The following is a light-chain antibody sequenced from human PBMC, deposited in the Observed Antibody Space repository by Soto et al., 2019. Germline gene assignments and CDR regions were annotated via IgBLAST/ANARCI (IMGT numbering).Light chain of an antibody. J-gene: IGKJ1*01. Sequence: DIVLTQSPCTLSLSPGERATLSCRASQSVSNNYLAWYQQKPGPAPRLLIYAASNRATGIPDRFSGSGSGTYFTPTISILAPEDFAVYCYQQYGSSGTFGQGTKVDIK. V-gene: IGKV3-20*01. CDR2: AAS. CDR3: QQYGSSGT. CDR1: QSVSNNY.